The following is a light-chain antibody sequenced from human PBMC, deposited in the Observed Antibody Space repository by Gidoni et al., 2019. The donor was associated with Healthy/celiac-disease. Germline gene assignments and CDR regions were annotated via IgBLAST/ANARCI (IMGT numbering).Light chain of an antibody. J-gene: IGKJ2*01. CDR1: QSISSY. Sequence: DIQMTQSPSSLSASVGDRVTITCRASQSISSYLNWYQQKPGKAPKLLIYAASSLQSGVPSRFSGSGAGKDFTLTSSRLQPEDFANYYCQQSYSTPTFXXXTKLEIK. V-gene: IGKV1-39*01. CDR2: AAS. CDR3: QQSYSTPT.